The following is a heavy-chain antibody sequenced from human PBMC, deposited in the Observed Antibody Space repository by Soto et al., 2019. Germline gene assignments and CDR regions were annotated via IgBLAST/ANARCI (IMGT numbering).Heavy chain of an antibody. J-gene: IGHJ4*02. D-gene: IGHD4-17*01. V-gene: IGHV3-30*03. CDR2: ISYDGNNK. CDR1: EFTFSSYA. Sequence: GGSLRLSCAASEFTFSSYAMHWVGQAPGKGLQWLAVISYDGNNKYYADSVEGRFTISRDNSKNTVYLQMNSLRLEDTAVYYCARGPSYSDSYFDHWGQGTLVTVSS. CDR3: ARGPSYSDSYFDH.